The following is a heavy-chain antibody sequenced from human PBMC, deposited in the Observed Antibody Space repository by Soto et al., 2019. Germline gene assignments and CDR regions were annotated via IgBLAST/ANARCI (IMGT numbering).Heavy chain of an antibody. D-gene: IGHD3-3*01. J-gene: IGHJ4*02. Sequence: SETLSLTCTVSGGSVSNSSHYWTWIRQPKGKGLEWIGYVYYTASTNYNTSHHSRITILIDTSKNQFSLTLSSVTAADTAVYYCARGDGFWSGYSYLNYWGQGTPVTVS. CDR1: GGSVSNSSHY. V-gene: IGHV4-61*01. CDR3: ARGDGFWSGYSYLNY. CDR2: VYYTAST.